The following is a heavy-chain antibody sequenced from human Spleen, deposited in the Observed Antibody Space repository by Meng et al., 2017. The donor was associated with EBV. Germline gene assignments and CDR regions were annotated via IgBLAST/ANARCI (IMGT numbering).Heavy chain of an antibody. V-gene: IGHV4-39*07. CDR3: ARGEWGSAWDY. Sequence: QVQPKEVGPGLVKPSETLSLTCSVAGASISSSSHFWGWVRQPPGKGLEWIGTFADGGTTYYNPSLQSRVTISVDISKDQFSLNLNSVTAADTAVYFCARGEWGSAWDYWGQGSLVTVSS. J-gene: IGHJ4*02. CDR2: FADGGTT. CDR1: GASISSSSHF. D-gene: IGHD6-19*01.